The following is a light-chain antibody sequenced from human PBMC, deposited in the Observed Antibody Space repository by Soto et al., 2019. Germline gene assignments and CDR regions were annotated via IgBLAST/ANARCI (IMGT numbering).Light chain of an antibody. J-gene: IGKJ1*01. V-gene: IGKV2-30*01. CDR1: QSLVYSDGNTY. Sequence: DVVMTQSPLSLPVTLGQPASISCRSSQSLVYSDGNTYLNWFHQRPGKSPRRLMYKISNGDSGVPGRFSGSGSGTDFTLKISRVGAEDVGVYYSMQATHWPRTFGQGTTVEIK. CDR2: KIS. CDR3: MQATHWPRT.